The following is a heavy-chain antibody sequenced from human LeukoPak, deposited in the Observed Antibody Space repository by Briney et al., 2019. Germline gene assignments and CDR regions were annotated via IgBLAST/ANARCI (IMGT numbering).Heavy chain of an antibody. D-gene: IGHD3-22*01. CDR3: ARVHFYDSNGYSLINP. CDR1: GYTFTDYY. Sequence: ASVKVSCKASGYTFTDYYMHWVRQAPGQGLEWMGWINPNSGGTNYAQKFQGRVTMTRDTSISTAYMELSRLKSDDTAVYYCARVHFYDSNGYSLINPWGQGTLVTVSS. V-gene: IGHV1-2*02. J-gene: IGHJ4*02. CDR2: INPNSGGT.